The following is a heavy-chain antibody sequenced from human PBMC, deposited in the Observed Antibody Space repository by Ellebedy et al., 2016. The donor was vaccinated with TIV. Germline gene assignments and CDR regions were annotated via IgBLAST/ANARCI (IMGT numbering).Heavy chain of an antibody. V-gene: IGHV3-33*01. CDR2: IWTDENKK. J-gene: IGHJ4*02. CDR1: GFTISTYG. D-gene: IGHD3/OR15-3a*01. Sequence: GESLKISCAASGFTISTYGMHWVRQAPGKGLEWVAIIWTDENKKFYADSVKDRFTISRDTSKNTLDLQMNSLRVEDTAVYYCARDLTQWTSRAFDCWGQGTLVTVSS. CDR3: ARDLTQWTSRAFDC.